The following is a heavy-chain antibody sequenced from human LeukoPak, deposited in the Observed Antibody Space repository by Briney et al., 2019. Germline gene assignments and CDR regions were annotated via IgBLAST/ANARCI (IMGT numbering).Heavy chain of an antibody. D-gene: IGHD6-19*01. V-gene: IGHV4-34*01. Sequence: PSETLSLICAVYGGSFSGYYWSWIRQPPGKGLEWIGEINHSGSTNYNPSLKSRVTISVDTSKNQFSLKLSSVTAADTAVYYCARGLRAVAAPWSQGTLVTVSS. J-gene: IGHJ5*02. CDR3: ARGLRAVAAP. CDR2: INHSGST. CDR1: GGSFSGYY.